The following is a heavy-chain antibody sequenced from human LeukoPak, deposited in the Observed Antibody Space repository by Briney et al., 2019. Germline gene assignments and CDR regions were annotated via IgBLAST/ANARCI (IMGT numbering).Heavy chain of an antibody. Sequence: GGSLRLSCAASGFTFSSYAMHWVRQAPGKGLEWVSSISWNSGSIGYADSVKGRFTISRDNAKNSLYLQMNSLRAEDTALYYCAKGSGFDYWGQGTLVTVSS. CDR1: GFTFSSYA. CDR3: AKGSGFDY. V-gene: IGHV3-9*01. CDR2: ISWNSGSI. D-gene: IGHD6-19*01. J-gene: IGHJ4*02.